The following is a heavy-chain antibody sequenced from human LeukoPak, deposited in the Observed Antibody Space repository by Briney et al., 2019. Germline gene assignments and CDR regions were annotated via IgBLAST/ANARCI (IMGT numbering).Heavy chain of an antibody. CDR2: IYYSGST. V-gene: IGHV4-39*01. CDR3: ARHSVRYFDWLSIRGYFDN. CDR1: GASISSGSYH. D-gene: IGHD3-9*01. Sequence: SETLSLTCTVSGASISSGSYHWGWIRQPPGKGLEWIGSIYYSGSTYYNPSLKSRVTISVDTSKNQFSLKLSSVTAADTAVYYCARHSVRYFDWLSIRGYFDNWGQGTLVTVSS. J-gene: IGHJ4*02.